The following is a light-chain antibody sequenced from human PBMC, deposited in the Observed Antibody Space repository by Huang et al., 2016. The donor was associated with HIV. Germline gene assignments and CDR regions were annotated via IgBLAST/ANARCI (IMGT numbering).Light chain of an antibody. Sequence: IHLTQSPSSLSASVGDRVIITCRASKGISSDLAWFQQQPGKAPQLLIYGASTLQSGVPSRFTGSGSGANFTLSISSLQPEDFSTYYCQQVNSFPFTFGPGTKVDIK. CDR1: KGISSD. V-gene: IGKV1-9*01. CDR2: GAS. J-gene: IGKJ3*01. CDR3: QQVNSFPFT.